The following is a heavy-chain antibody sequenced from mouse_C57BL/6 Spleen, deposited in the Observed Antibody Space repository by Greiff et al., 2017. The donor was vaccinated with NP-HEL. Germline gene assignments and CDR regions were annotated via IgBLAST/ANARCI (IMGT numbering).Heavy chain of an antibody. CDR2: IDPSDSYT. CDR1: GYTFTSYW. Sequence: VQLQQSGAELVMPGASVKLSCKASGYTFTSYWMHWVKQRPGQGLEWIGEIDPSDSYTNYNQKFKGKSTLTVDKSSSTAYMQLSSLTSEDSAVYYCVLYGSSYGWYFDVWGTGTTVTVSS. CDR3: VLYGSSYGWYFDV. J-gene: IGHJ1*03. D-gene: IGHD1-1*01. V-gene: IGHV1-69*01.